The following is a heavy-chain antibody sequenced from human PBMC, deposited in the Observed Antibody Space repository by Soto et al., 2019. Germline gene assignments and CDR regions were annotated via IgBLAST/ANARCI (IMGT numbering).Heavy chain of an antibody. J-gene: IGHJ3*02. CDR3: ARILDTIAAAGSYAFDI. Sequence: QVQLVQSGAEVKKPGASVKVSCKASGYTFTGYYMHWVRQAPGQGLEWMGWINPNSGGTNYAQKFQGRVTMTSDTSISTAYMELSRLRSDDTAVYYCARILDTIAAAGSYAFDIWGQGTMVTVSS. CDR1: GYTFTGYY. CDR2: INPNSGGT. V-gene: IGHV1-2*02. D-gene: IGHD6-13*01.